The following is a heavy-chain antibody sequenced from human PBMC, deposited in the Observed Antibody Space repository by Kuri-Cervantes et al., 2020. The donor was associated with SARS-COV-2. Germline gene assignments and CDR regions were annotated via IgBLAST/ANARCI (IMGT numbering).Heavy chain of an antibody. J-gene: IGHJ4*02. CDR2: IKQDGSEK. CDR1: GFTLSSYR. CDR3: ARDRSYYDSGGYYFDL. Sequence: GESLKISCAASGFTLSSYRMSWVRQAPGKGLEWVANIKQDGSEKFYADSVKARFTISRDNAKNSLYLQMNSLRVDDRAVYYCARDRSYYDSGGYYFDLWGQGALVTVSS. V-gene: IGHV3-7*05. D-gene: IGHD3-22*01.